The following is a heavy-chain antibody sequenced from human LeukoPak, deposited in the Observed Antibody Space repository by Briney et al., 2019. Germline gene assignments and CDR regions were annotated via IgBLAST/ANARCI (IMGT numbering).Heavy chain of an antibody. V-gene: IGHV4-34*01. CDR3: ARSPAARPPDY. CDR1: GGSFSGYY. J-gene: IGHJ4*02. Sequence: SETLSLTCAVYGGSFSGYYWSWIRQPPVKGLEWIGEINHSGSTNYNPSLKSRVTISVDTSKNQFSLKLSSVTAADTAVYYCARSPAARPPDYWGQGTLVTVSS. CDR2: INHSGST. D-gene: IGHD6-6*01.